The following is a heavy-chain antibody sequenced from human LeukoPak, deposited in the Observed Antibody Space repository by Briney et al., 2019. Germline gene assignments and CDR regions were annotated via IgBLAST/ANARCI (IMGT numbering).Heavy chain of an antibody. CDR3: ARYSSSSGGASHYLDY. V-gene: IGHV3-74*01. CDR1: GFTFMSYW. CDR2: INGDGSMT. D-gene: IGHD6-6*01. J-gene: IGHJ4*02. Sequence: GGSLRLSCAVSGFTFMSYWMHWVRQAPGKGLVWVSRINGDGSMTNYADSVKGRFTISRDNAKNTVYLQMNSLRAEDTAVYYCARYSSSSGGASHYLDYWGQGTLVTVSS.